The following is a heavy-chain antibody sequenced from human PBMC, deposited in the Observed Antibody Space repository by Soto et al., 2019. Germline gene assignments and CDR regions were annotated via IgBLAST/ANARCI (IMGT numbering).Heavy chain of an antibody. J-gene: IGHJ4*02. V-gene: IGHV4-59*08. D-gene: IGHD2-8*02. Sequence: SDTLSLTCTVSDASISSYYWSWIRQPPGKGLEWIGYIYYSGSTKYNPSLKSRVTISADTSKNQFSLKLVSVTAADTAVYYCERSPGSATGNYFDYWGQGTLVTVYS. CDR1: DASISSYY. CDR3: ERSPGSATGNYFDY. CDR2: IYYSGST.